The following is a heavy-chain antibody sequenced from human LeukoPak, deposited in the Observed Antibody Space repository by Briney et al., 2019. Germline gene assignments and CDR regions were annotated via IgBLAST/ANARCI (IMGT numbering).Heavy chain of an antibody. Sequence: SETLSLTCTVSGGSISSSSYYWGWIRQPPGKGLEWIGSIYYSGSTYYNPSLKSRVTISVDTSKNQFSLKLSSVTAADTAVYYCARSSIRDGYNPLGYWGQGTLVTVSS. D-gene: IGHD5-24*01. CDR2: IYYSGST. CDR3: ARSSIRDGYNPLGY. J-gene: IGHJ4*02. V-gene: IGHV4-39*07. CDR1: GGSISSSSYY.